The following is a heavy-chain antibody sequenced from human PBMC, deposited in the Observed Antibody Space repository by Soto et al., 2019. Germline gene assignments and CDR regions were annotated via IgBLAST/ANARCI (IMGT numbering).Heavy chain of an antibody. V-gene: IGHV4-39*01. CDR3: ARTGYSSSWYFDWFDP. CDR1: GGSISSSSYY. CDR2: IYYSGST. Sequence: SETLSLTCTVSGGSISSSSYYWGWIRQPPGKGLEWIGSIYYSGSTYYNPSLKSRVTISVDTSKNQFSLKLSSVAAADTAVYYCARTGYSSSWYFDWFDPWGQGTLVTVSS. J-gene: IGHJ5*02. D-gene: IGHD6-13*01.